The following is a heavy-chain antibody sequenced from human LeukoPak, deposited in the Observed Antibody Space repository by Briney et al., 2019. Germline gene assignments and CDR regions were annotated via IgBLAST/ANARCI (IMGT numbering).Heavy chain of an antibody. Sequence: SETLSLTCAVSGYSISSGYYWGWIRQPPGKGLEWIGSIYHSGSTYYNPSLKSRVTISVDTSKNQFSLKLSSVTAAVTAVYYCASQYSSGWYRYDYWGQGTLVTVSS. CDR2: IYHSGST. V-gene: IGHV4-38-2*01. CDR1: GYSISSGYY. CDR3: ASQYSSGWYRYDY. J-gene: IGHJ4*02. D-gene: IGHD6-19*01.